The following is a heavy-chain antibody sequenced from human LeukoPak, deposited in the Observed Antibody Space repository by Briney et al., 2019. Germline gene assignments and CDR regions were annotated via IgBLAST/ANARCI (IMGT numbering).Heavy chain of an antibody. D-gene: IGHD5-12*01. CDR2: IWFDGGNR. Sequence: GGSLRLSCAASGFPFRNYGMHWVRQAPGKGLEGVALIWFDGGNRDYAASVKGRFTISRDNSKNTLYLQMGSLRVEDTAVYYCARDEGGSPTGYWGQGTLVTVSS. V-gene: IGHV3-33*01. J-gene: IGHJ4*02. CDR1: GFPFRNYG. CDR3: ARDEGGSPTGY.